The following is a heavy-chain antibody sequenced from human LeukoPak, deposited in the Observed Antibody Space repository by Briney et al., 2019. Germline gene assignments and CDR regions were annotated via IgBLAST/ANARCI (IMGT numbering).Heavy chain of an antibody. CDR1: AFTFSSHW. V-gene: IGHV3-74*01. J-gene: IGHJ1*01. D-gene: IGHD3-22*01. CDR2: IKRDGSST. CDR3: ARDPDSSGYSTFHD. Sequence: GGSLRLSCAASAFTFSSHWMHWVRQAPGKGLVWVSRIKRDGSSTSYADSVKGRFTISRDNAKNTLYLQMNSLRAEDTAVYYCARDPDSSGYSTFHDWGQGTLVTVSS.